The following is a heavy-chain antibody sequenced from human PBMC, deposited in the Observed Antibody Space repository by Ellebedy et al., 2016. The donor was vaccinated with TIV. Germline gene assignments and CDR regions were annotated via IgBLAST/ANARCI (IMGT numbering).Heavy chain of an antibody. CDR2: IYPGDSDT. D-gene: IGHD3-10*01. CDR1: GYSFTSYW. Sequence: KVSCXGSGYSFTSYWIGWVRQMPGKGLEWMGIIYPGDSDTRYSPSFQGQVTISADKSISTAYLQWSSLKASDTAMYYCARGLAVRGVIIGFDYWGQGTLVTVSS. V-gene: IGHV5-51*01. CDR3: ARGLAVRGVIIGFDY. J-gene: IGHJ4*02.